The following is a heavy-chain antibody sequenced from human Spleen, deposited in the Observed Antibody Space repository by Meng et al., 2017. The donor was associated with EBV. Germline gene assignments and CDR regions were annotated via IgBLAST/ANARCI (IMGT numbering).Heavy chain of an antibody. J-gene: IGHJ4*02. CDR3: TTDEGGSRF. Sequence: HLGESGGGLVKPGGFLRLYCAAFGFTFSKAWMTWVRQAPGKGLEWVGRIKTETDDGSLDYAAAVKGRFTISRDDSINTIYLQMDSLQTDDTAVYYCTTDEGGSRFWGQGTLVTVSS. CDR1: GFTFSKAW. D-gene: IGHD2-15*01. V-gene: IGHV3-15*01. CDR2: IKTETDDGSL.